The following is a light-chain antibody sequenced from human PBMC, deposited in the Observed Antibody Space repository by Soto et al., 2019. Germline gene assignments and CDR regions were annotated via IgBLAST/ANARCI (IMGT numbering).Light chain of an antibody. CDR2: EVR. CDR1: SSDVGGYNY. Sequence: QSALTQPASVSGSPGQSITISCTGTSSDVGGYNYVSWYQQHPGKAPKLMIYEVRNRPSGVSNRFSGSKSGNTASLTISGLQAEDEADYYCSSYTSSSTIYVFGTGTKLTVL. V-gene: IGLV2-14*01. J-gene: IGLJ1*01. CDR3: SSYTSSSTIYV.